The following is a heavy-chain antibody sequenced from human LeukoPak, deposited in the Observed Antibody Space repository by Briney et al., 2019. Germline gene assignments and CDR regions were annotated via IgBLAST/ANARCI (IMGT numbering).Heavy chain of an antibody. CDR3: AKVPYKDYCSGGSCYPFDY. Sequence: GGSLRLSCAASGFTFSSYAMSWVRQAPGKGLEWVSAISGSGGSTYHADSVKGRFTISRDNSKNTLYPQMNSLKAEDTAVYYCAKVPYKDYCSGGSCYPFDYWGQGTLVTVSS. D-gene: IGHD2-15*01. V-gene: IGHV3-23*01. CDR1: GFTFSSYA. J-gene: IGHJ4*02. CDR2: ISGSGGST.